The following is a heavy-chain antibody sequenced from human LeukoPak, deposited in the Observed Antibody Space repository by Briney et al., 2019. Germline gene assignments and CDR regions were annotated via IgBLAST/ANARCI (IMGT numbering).Heavy chain of an antibody. CDR2: IGGSSRSI. J-gene: IGHJ4*02. CDR1: GGSISSSS. D-gene: IGHD2/OR15-2a*01. CDR3: AREVDEYFDY. Sequence: ETLSLTCTVSGGSISSSSYYWGWIRQPPGKGLEWVSSIGGSSRSIYYAGSVKGRFTISRDNAKDSLVLLMNNLRAEDTAVYYCAREVDEYFDYWGQGTLVTVSS. V-gene: IGHV3-21*01.